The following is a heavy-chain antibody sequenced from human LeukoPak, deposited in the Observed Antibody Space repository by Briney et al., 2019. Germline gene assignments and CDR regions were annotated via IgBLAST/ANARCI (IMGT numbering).Heavy chain of an antibody. D-gene: IGHD1-14*01. CDR2: INPNSGGT. Sequence: ASVKVSCKASGYTFTGYYMHWVRQAPGQGLEWMGWINPNSGGTNYAQKFQGRVTMTRDTSISTAYMELSRLRSDDTAVYYCARETWSGGAFDIWGQGTMVTVSS. CDR1: GYTFTGYY. CDR3: ARETWSGGAFDI. J-gene: IGHJ3*02. V-gene: IGHV1-2*02.